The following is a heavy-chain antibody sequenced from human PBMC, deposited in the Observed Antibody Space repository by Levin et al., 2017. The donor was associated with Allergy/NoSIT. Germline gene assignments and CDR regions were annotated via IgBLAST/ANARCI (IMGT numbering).Heavy chain of an antibody. CDR2: IYYSGST. Sequence: RPSETLSLTCTVSGGSISSGGYYWSWIRQHPGKGLEWIGYIYYSGSTYYNPSLKSRVTISVDTSKNQFSLKLSSVTAADTAVYYCARFNLELRVFDYWGQGTLVTVSS. CDR1: GGSISSGGYY. V-gene: IGHV4-31*03. J-gene: IGHJ4*02. CDR3: ARFNLELRVFDY. D-gene: IGHD1-7*01.